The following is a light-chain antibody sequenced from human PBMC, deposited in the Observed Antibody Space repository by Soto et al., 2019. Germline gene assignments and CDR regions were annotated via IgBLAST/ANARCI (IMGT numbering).Light chain of an antibody. CDR2: DAS. Sequence: EIVMTQSPATLSLSPGERATLSCRASQSINSNLAWYQQKPGQAPRLLIYDASNRATGIPARFSGSGSGTDFTLTISSLEPEDFAFYYCQQRSGWPLTFGGGTKVDNK. V-gene: IGKV3-11*01. CDR3: QQRSGWPLT. J-gene: IGKJ4*01. CDR1: QSINSN.